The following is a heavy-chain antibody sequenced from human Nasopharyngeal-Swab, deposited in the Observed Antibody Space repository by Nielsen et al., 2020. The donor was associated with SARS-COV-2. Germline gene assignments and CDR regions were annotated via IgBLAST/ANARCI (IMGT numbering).Heavy chain of an antibody. D-gene: IGHD6-6*01. CDR2: IIPIFGTA. J-gene: IGHJ4*02. V-gene: IGHV1-69*06. CDR1: GGTFSSYA. CDR3: ARVFEYSSSTYDY. Sequence: AVKVSCKASGGTFSSYAISWVRQAPGQGLEWMGGIIPIFGTANYAQKFQGRVTITADKSTSTAYMELSSLRSEDTAVYYCARVFEYSSSTYDYWGQGTLVTVSS.